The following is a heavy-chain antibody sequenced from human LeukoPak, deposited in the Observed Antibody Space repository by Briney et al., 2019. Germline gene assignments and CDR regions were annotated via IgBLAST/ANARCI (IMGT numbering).Heavy chain of an antibody. Sequence: PGGTLRLSCAASGFTFSSYGMSWVRQAPGKGLEWVSAISGSGGSTYYADSVKGRFTISRDNSKNTLYLQMNSLRAEDTAVYYCAKALNDYVWGSYRWDAFDIWGQGTMVTVSS. D-gene: IGHD3-16*02. CDR2: ISGSGGST. CDR3: AKALNDYVWGSYRWDAFDI. V-gene: IGHV3-23*01. CDR1: GFTFSSYG. J-gene: IGHJ3*02.